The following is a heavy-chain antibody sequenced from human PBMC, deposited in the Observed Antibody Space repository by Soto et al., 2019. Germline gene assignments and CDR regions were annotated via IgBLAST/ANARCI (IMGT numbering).Heavy chain of an antibody. CDR1: GFTVGNNY. CDR3: MNRPRA. CDR2: IYSVCTT. V-gene: IGHV3-66*01. D-gene: IGHD6-6*01. Sequence: EVQLVESGGGLVQPGGSLRLSCVASGFTVGNNYMSWVRQAPGKGLEWVSLIYSVCTTHYADSVRGRFTSSRDSSKNTLYLERKSLRRKDTAIYYCMNRPRAWGQGTLVTVSS. J-gene: IGHJ5*02.